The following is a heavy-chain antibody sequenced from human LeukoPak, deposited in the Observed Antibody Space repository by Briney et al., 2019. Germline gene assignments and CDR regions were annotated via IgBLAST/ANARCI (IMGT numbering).Heavy chain of an antibody. CDR2: IYYSGST. Sequence: SETLSLTCTVSGGSISSSSYYWGWIRQPPGKGLEWIGSIYYSGSTYYNPSLKSRVTISVDTSKNQFSLKLSSVTAADTAVYYCARLTRSSYYYDSSGYYYVPYYYYYMDVWGKGTTVTVSS. CDR1: GGSISSSSYY. J-gene: IGHJ6*03. D-gene: IGHD3-22*01. V-gene: IGHV4-39*07. CDR3: ARLTRSSYYYDSSGYYYVPYYYYYMDV.